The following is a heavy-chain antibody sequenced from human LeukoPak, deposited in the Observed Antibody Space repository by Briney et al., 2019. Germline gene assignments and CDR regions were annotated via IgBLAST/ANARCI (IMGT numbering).Heavy chain of an antibody. Sequence: SETLSLTCTVSGYSISSGYYWGWIRQPPGKGLEWIGSIYHSGSTYYNPSLRSRVTMSVDTSKNQFSLKLSSVTAADTAVYYCARDPGVGWFDPWGQGTLVTVSS. CDR1: GYSISSGYY. CDR2: IYHSGST. J-gene: IGHJ5*02. V-gene: IGHV4-38-2*02. D-gene: IGHD1-26*01. CDR3: ARDPGVGWFDP.